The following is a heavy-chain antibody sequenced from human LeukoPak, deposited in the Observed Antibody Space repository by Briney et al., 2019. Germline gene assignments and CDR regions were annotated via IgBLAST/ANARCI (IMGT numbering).Heavy chain of an antibody. CDR3: ARDPGTGAPGY. D-gene: IGHD1-1*01. CDR2: IYSGGST. V-gene: IGHV3-66*01. CDR1: GFTFSKYA. J-gene: IGHJ4*02. Sequence: PGGSLRLSCAASGFTFSKYAMSWVRQAPGKGLEWVSVIYSGGSTYYADSVKGRFTISRDNSKNTLYLQMNSLRAEDTAVYYCARDPGTGAPGYWGQGTLVTVSS.